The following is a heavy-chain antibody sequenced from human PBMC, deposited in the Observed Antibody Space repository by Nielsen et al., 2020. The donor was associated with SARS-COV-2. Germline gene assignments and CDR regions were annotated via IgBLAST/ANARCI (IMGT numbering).Heavy chain of an antibody. CDR3: ARDVSGSYYFDY. CDR1: GFTVSSNY. V-gene: IGHV3-53*04. CDR2: IYSGGST. Sequence: GESLKISCAASGFTVSSNYMSWVRQAPGKGLEWVSVIYSGGSTYYADSVKGRFTISRHNSKNTLYLQMNSLRAEDTAVYYCARDVSGSYYFDYWGQGTLVTVSS. D-gene: IGHD3-10*01. J-gene: IGHJ4*02.